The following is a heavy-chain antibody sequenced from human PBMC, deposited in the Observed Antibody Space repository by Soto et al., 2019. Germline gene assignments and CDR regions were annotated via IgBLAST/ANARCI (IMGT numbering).Heavy chain of an antibody. D-gene: IGHD5-18*01. CDR2: ITGSGTVT. J-gene: IGHJ4*02. V-gene: IGHV3-23*01. Sequence: EGQVLESGGGLVQPGESLRLSCEASGFIFSTYAMSWVRQAPGKGLEWLSGITGSGTVTYYRDSVKGRFTISRDNSRSTVFLQMNSLRREDTAMYYCVKDGGGVRYNYNIRGDSWGQGTQVTVSS. CDR3: VKDGGGVRYNYNIRGDS. CDR1: GFIFSTYA.